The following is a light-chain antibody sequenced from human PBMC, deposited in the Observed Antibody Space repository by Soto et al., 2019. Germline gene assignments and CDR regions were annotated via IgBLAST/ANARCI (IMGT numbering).Light chain of an antibody. CDR3: QQSYSTSIT. Sequence: DIQMTQSPSSLSASVGDRVTITCRASQSISSYLNWYQQKPGKAPKLLIYAASSLQSGVPSRFSGSGSGTDFTVTISSLQPEDFATYYFQQSYSTSITFGQGTRLEIE. CDR2: AAS. J-gene: IGKJ5*01. CDR1: QSISSY. V-gene: IGKV1-39*01.